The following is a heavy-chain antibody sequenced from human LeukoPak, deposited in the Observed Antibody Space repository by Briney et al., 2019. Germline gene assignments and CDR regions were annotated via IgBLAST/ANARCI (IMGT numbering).Heavy chain of an antibody. J-gene: IGHJ4*02. V-gene: IGHV3-23*01. CDR1: EFSFSNYD. D-gene: IGHD3-10*01. Sequence: GVSLRLSCAASEFSFSNYDMNWVRQAPGKGLEWVSSISRTSGNTYYTDSVKGRFTISRGNSKNTLYLQMNSLRAEDTAIYYCAKSLRFEDYTNLPFDYWGQGTLVTVSS. CDR2: ISRTSGNT. CDR3: AKSLRFEDYTNLPFDY.